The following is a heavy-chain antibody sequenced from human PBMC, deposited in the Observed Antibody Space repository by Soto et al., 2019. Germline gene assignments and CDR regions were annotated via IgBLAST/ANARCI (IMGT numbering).Heavy chain of an antibody. D-gene: IGHD6-6*01. J-gene: IGHJ6*02. CDR2: IRNKAYGGTT. Sequence: AGGSLRLSCTASGFTFGDYALSWVRQAPGKGLEWVGFIRNKAYGGTTEYAASVKGRFTISRDDSKSIAYLQMNSLKTEDTAVYYCTRDMVRQAALAYYYGMDVWGQGTTVTVSS. CDR3: TRDMVRQAALAYYYGMDV. CDR1: GFTFGDYA. V-gene: IGHV3-49*04.